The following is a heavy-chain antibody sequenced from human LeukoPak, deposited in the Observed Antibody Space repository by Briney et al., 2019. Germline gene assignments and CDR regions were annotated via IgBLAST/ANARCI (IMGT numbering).Heavy chain of an antibody. J-gene: IGHJ4*02. D-gene: IGHD2-15*01. CDR2: ISAYNGNT. CDR1: GYTFTSYG. V-gene: IGHV1-18*04. Sequence: ASVKVSFKASGYTFTSYGISWVRQAPGQGVEGMGWISAYNGNTNYAQKLQGRVTITTDTSTSTAYMELRSLRSDDTAVYYCARDRVVVAATVPHYFDYWGQGTLVTVSS. CDR3: ARDRVVVAATVPHYFDY.